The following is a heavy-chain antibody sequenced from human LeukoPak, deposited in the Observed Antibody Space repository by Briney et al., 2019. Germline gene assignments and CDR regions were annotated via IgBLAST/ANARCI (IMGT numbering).Heavy chain of an antibody. D-gene: IGHD3-22*01. V-gene: IGHV1-69*01. J-gene: IGHJ6*03. Sequence: SVKVSXKASGGTFSSYAISWVRQAPGQGLEWMGGIIPIFGTANYAQKFQGRVTITADESTSTAYMELSSLRSEDTAVYYCARDGYYDSSGYDYYYYMDVWGKGTTVTVSS. CDR2: IIPIFGTA. CDR1: GGTFSSYA. CDR3: ARDGYYDSSGYDYYYYMDV.